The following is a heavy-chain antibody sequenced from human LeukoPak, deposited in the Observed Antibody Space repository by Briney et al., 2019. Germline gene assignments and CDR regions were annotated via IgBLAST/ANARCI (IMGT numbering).Heavy chain of an antibody. Sequence: GGSLRLSCEASGFTFNSYAMSWVRQAPGKGLDWVSVISGGGVGRTDYADSVRGRFTISRYDSKNTMYLEMNSLTVEDTAVYFCAKEDPWFGDAFDLWGQGTLVTVSS. J-gene: IGHJ3*01. D-gene: IGHD3-10*01. CDR2: ISGGGVGRT. V-gene: IGHV3-23*01. CDR3: AKEDPWFGDAFDL. CDR1: GFTFNSYA.